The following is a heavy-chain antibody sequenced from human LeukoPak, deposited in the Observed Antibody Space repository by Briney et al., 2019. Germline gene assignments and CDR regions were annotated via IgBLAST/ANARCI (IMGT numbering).Heavy chain of an antibody. V-gene: IGHV4-59*01. CDR1: GVSITTYY. CDR2: IYYSGST. J-gene: IGHJ4*02. D-gene: IGHD3-22*01. Sequence: SETLSLTCTVSGVSITTYYWSWIRQTPGKGLELIGYIYYSGSTNYNPSLKSRVTISIDKSKNQFSLSLSSVTAADTAMYYCARRVSSGYYYFDYWGPGTLVTVSS. CDR3: ARRVSSGYYYFDY.